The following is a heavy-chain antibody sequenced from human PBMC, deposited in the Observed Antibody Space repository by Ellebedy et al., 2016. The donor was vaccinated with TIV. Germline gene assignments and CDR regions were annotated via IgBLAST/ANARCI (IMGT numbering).Heavy chain of an antibody. Sequence: KVSCKGSGYSFTTYWIGWVRQMPGRGLELMGIIYPDDSDTKYSPSFQGQVTISADKSITTAYLQWSSLKASDTAMYYCARRSGSYLDAFDIWGQGTMVTVSS. CDR2: IYPDDSDT. D-gene: IGHD1-26*01. CDR3: ARRSGSYLDAFDI. CDR1: GYSFTTYW. V-gene: IGHV5-51*01. J-gene: IGHJ3*02.